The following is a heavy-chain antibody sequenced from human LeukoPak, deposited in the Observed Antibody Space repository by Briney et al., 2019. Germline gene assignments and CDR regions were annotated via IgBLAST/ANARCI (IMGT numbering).Heavy chain of an antibody. J-gene: IGHJ4*02. CDR1: GSTFSSYA. CDR3: AKGGYSSGWYSDRGGHFDY. CDR2: ISGSGGST. D-gene: IGHD6-19*01. Sequence: GASLRLSCAASGSTFSSYAMSWVRQAPGKGLEWVSAISGSGGSTYFADSVKGRFTISRDNSKNTLYLQMNSLRAEDTAVYYCAKGGYSSGWYSDRGGHFDYWGQGTLVTVSS. V-gene: IGHV3-23*01.